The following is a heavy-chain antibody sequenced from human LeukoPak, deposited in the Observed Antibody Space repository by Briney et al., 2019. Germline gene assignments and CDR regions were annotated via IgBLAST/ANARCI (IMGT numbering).Heavy chain of an antibody. CDR3: ARDRTYGDYLHYNWFDP. Sequence: ASVKVSCKASGYTFTGYYMHWVRQAPGQGLEWMGWINPNSGGTNYAQKFQGRVTMTRDTSISTAYMELSRLRSDDTAVCYCARDRTYGDYLHYNWFDPWGQGTLVTVSS. V-gene: IGHV1-2*02. CDR1: GYTFTGYY. CDR2: INPNSGGT. D-gene: IGHD4-17*01. J-gene: IGHJ5*02.